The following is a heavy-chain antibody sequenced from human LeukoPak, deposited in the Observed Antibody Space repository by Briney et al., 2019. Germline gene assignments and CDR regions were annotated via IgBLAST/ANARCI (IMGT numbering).Heavy chain of an antibody. CDR1: GYTFIDYY. V-gene: IGHV1-2*02. J-gene: IGHJ6*02. CDR3: ARDNYYYYYGMDV. Sequence: EASVKVSCKASGYTFIDYYMHWVRQAPGQGLEWMGWINLNSGGTTYAQKFQGRVTMTRDTSISTAYVELSRPTSDDTAVYYCARDNYYYYYGMDVWGQGTTVTVSS. CDR2: INLNSGGT.